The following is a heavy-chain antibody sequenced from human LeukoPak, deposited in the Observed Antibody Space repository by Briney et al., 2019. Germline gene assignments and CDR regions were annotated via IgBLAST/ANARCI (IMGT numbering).Heavy chain of an antibody. CDR2: IVGGGSTT. CDR3: ARDVGYAMNV. Sequence: GGSLRLSCAASGFTFSPYWMHWVRQAPGKGLLWVSRIVGGGSTTSYADSVKGRFTISRDNAKNTLYLQMNSLRAEDTAVYYCARDVGYAMNVWGQGTTVTVSS. D-gene: IGHD2-15*01. J-gene: IGHJ6*02. V-gene: IGHV3-74*01. CDR1: GFTFSPYW.